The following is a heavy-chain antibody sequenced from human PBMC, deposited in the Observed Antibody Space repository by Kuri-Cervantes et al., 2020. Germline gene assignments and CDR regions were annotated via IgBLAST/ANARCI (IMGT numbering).Heavy chain of an antibody. D-gene: IGHD2-15*01. Sequence: SGPTLVKPTQTLTLTCTFSGLSLNSSGVAVGWIRQPPGKALEWLALIYWDDDKRYGPSLKSRLTITKDTSKNQVVLTMTNMDPVDTATYYCAHSPYCSGGSCYFTDWGQGTLVTVSS. J-gene: IGHJ4*02. CDR2: IYWDDDK. CDR3: AHSPYCSGGSCYFTD. V-gene: IGHV2-5*05. CDR1: GLSLNSSGVA.